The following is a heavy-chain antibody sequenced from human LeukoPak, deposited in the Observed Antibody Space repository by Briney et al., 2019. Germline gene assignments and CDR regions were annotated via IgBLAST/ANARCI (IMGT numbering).Heavy chain of an antibody. CDR3: TRVGYIDEGIDY. CDR2: IKQDGSKK. D-gene: IGHD5-24*01. V-gene: IGHV3-7*04. CDR1: GFPFSSYW. Sequence: GGSLRLSCVASGFPFSSYWMTWVRQAPGKGLEWVANIKQDGSKKSYVDPVKGRFTISRDNAKNSLYLQMNSLRAEDTAIYYCTRVGYIDEGIDYWGQGILVTVSS. J-gene: IGHJ4*02.